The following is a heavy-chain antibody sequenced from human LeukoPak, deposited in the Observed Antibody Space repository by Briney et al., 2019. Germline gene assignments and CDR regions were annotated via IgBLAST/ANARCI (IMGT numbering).Heavy chain of an antibody. V-gene: IGHV4-34*11. CDR2: IYYTGST. D-gene: IGHD1-26*01. CDR3: ARGGNYWPQWWFDP. J-gene: IGHJ5*02. CDR1: GGSFSGYY. Sequence: SETLSLTCAVYGGSFSGYYWNWLRQPPGKGLEWIGYIYYTGSTSYNPSLKSRVTISLDASKNQFSLELNSVPPADTAVYYCARGGNYWPQWWFDPWGRGTLVSVSS.